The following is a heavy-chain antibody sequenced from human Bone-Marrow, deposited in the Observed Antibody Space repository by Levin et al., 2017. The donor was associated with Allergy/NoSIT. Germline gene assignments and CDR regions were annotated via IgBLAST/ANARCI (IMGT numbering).Heavy chain of an antibody. Sequence: GGSLRLSCGASGFTFSDHYMDWVRQAPGKGLEWVGRSRDKANSYTTDYAESVKGRFTISRDDSRNSVSLQMNSLQIEDTAVYYCTIPARRAHVFDIWGQGTMVTVS. V-gene: IGHV3-72*01. J-gene: IGHJ3*02. CDR1: GFTFSDHY. CDR2: SRDKANSYTT. D-gene: IGHD2-2*01. CDR3: TIPARRAHVFDI.